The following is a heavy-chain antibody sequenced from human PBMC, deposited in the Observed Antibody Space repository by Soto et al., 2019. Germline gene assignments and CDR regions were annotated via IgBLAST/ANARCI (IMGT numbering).Heavy chain of an antibody. D-gene: IGHD2-2*01. J-gene: IGHJ4*02. Sequence: QVQLVQSGAEVKKPGASVKVSCKGSGYTFASHGISWVRQAPGQGLEWMGWISADNSNRNYAEKFQGRVTMTTDTSTSTAYLAVRSLRSDDTAVYYCARDAWQQCPGDYWGQGTLVTVSS. CDR1: GYTFASHG. CDR3: ARDAWQQCPGDY. V-gene: IGHV1-18*01. CDR2: ISADNSNR.